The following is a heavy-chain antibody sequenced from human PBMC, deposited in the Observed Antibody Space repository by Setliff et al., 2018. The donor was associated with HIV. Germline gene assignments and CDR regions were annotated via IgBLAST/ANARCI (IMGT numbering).Heavy chain of an antibody. CDR2: INGGGDHT. CDR1: GFTFSNYA. J-gene: IGHJ4*02. D-gene: IGHD6-13*01. V-gene: IGHV3-23*01. Sequence: GGSLRLSCVASGFTFSNYAMTWVRQAPGTGLEGASGINGGGDHTYYADSVKGRFTISRDNSKNTLYLQMNSLRAEDTAVYYCAKAPGLTSSWAIDYWGQGTLVTVSS. CDR3: AKAPGLTSSWAIDY.